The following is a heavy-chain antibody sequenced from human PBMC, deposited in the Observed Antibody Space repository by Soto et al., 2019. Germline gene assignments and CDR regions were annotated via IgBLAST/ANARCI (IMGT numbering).Heavy chain of an antibody. CDR2: ISSSSSTI. CDR1: GFTFSSYS. CDR3: ASELVPAAIRPSAFDI. D-gene: IGHD2-2*02. J-gene: IGHJ3*02. V-gene: IGHV3-48*02. Sequence: GGSLRLSCAASGFTFSSYSMNWVRQAPGKGLEWVSYISSSSSTIYYADSVKGRFTISRDNAKNSLYLQMNSLRDEDTAVYYCASELVPAAIRPSAFDIWGQGTMVTVSS.